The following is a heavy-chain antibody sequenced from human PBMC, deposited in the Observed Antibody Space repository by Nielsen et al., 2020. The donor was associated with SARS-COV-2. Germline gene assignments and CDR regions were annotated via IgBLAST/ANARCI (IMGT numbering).Heavy chain of an antibody. CDR1: GGSVSSGSYY. Sequence: GSLRLSCTVSGGSVSSGSYYWSWIRQPPGKGLEWIGYIYYSGSTNYNPSLKSRVTISVDTSKNQFSLKLSSVTAADTAVYYCARLSSSGWFDPWGQGTLVTVSS. J-gene: IGHJ5*02. D-gene: IGHD6-25*01. CDR2: IYYSGST. CDR3: ARLSSSGWFDP. V-gene: IGHV4-61*01.